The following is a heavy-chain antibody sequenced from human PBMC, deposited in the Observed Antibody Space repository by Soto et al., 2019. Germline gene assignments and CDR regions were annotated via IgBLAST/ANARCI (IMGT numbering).Heavy chain of an antibody. J-gene: IGHJ4*02. D-gene: IGHD3-3*01. CDR2: IDASGST. CDR3: ARGGHDFWSGPFDY. V-gene: IGHV4-4*07. CDR1: DGSISTYY. Sequence: SETLSLTCTVSDGSISTYYCNWIRQPAGKGLEWIGRIDASGSTDYDPSLKSRVTMSVDTSKHQFSLRLSSVTAADTAVYYCARGGHDFWSGPFDYWGQGAQVTVSS.